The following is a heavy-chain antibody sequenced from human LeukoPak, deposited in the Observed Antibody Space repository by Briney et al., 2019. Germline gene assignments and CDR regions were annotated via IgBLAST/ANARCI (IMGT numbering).Heavy chain of an antibody. CDR2: ISGSGDRT. V-gene: IGHV3-23*01. Sequence: GGSLRLSCAASGFTFSSYAMSWVRQAPGEGLEWVSTISGSGDRTYYADSVKGRFTISRDNSKNTLYLQMNSLRAEDTAVYYCARGRWYSAHYFDYWGQGTLVTVSS. CDR1: GFTFSSYA. D-gene: IGHD6-13*01. J-gene: IGHJ4*02. CDR3: ARGRWYSAHYFDY.